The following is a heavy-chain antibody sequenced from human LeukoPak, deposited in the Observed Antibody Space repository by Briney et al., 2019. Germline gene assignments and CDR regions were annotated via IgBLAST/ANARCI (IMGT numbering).Heavy chain of an antibody. Sequence: SETLSLTCTVSGGSITPHTYYWAWIRQPPGRGLEWIGGVHYTRNTYSNTSFKSRVTMSVDTSKNQFSLNLSSVTAADTAVYYCARRSSVWYFDYWGQGILVTVSS. D-gene: IGHD6-19*01. CDR1: GGSITPHTYY. CDR3: ARRSSVWYFDY. V-gene: IGHV4-39*01. CDR2: VHYTRNT. J-gene: IGHJ4*02.